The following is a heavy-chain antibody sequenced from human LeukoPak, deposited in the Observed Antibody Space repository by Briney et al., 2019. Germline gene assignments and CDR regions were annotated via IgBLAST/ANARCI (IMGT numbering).Heavy chain of an antibody. CDR2: MFHSGST. V-gene: IGHV4-38-2*02. D-gene: IGHD4-17*01. J-gene: IGHJ5*02. CDR1: GYSISSGHY. CDR3: ARGLGGAPTTVLS. Sequence: SETLSLTCTVSGYSISSGHYWAWIRQSPEKGLEWIASMFHSGSTYYNPSLKSRVTISVDTSKNQFSLKLSSVTAADTAVYYCARGLGGAPTTVLSWGQGTLVTVSS.